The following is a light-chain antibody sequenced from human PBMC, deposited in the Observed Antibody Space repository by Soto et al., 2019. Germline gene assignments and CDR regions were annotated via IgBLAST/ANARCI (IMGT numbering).Light chain of an antibody. CDR1: SSDVGGYNY. CDR2: AVT. Sequence: QSVPTQPPSVSGSPGQSISISCTGTSSDVGGYNYVSWYQQHPGKAPKLMIYAVTDRPSGVSSRFSGSKSGNTASLTISGLQAEDEADYYCSSYTSSSTLFGTGTKATVL. J-gene: IGLJ1*01. CDR3: SSYTSSSTL. V-gene: IGLV2-14*01.